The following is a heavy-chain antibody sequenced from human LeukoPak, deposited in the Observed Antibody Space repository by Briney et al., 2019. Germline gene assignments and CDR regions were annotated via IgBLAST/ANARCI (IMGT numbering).Heavy chain of an antibody. J-gene: IGHJ6*03. V-gene: IGHV3-20*04. CDR3: ARAGGDGDYDPLDYYYMDV. D-gene: IGHD4-17*01. Sequence: PGGSLRLSCAASGFTFDDYGMSWVRHAPGKGLEWVSGINWNGGSTVYADSVKGRFTISRDNAKNSLYLQMNSLRAEDTALYYCARAGGDGDYDPLDYYYMDVGGKGTTVTVSS. CDR2: INWNGGST. CDR1: GFTFDDYG.